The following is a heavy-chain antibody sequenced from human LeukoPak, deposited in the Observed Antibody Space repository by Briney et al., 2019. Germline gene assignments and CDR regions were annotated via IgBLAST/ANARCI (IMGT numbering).Heavy chain of an antibody. V-gene: IGHV1-2*02. D-gene: IGHD2-2*01. CDR2: INPNSGGT. J-gene: IGHJ6*02. CDR3: ARDIVVVPAADYYYGMDV. Sequence: ASVKVSSKASGYTFTGYYMHWVRQAPGQGLEWMGWINPNSGGTNYAQKFQGRVTMTRDTSISTAYMELSRLRSDDTAVYYCARDIVVVPAADYYYGMDVWAKGPRSPSP. CDR1: GYTFTGYY.